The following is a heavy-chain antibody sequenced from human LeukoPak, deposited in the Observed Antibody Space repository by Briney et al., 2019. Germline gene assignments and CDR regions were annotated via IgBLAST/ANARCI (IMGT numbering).Heavy chain of an antibody. Sequence: RGGSLEISCKGSGSIFRDYWIGWVRRLPGKGPGVMGFIFPDDSNIIYSPSFQGQVTISVDKSISTAYVQWSSLKASDTAIYYCAKYGLQGCSTNCYRSFYYYGMDVWGQGTAVTVSS. D-gene: IGHD2-2*02. J-gene: IGHJ6*02. CDR1: GSIFRDYW. CDR3: AKYGLQGCSTNCYRSFYYYGMDV. V-gene: IGHV5-51*01. CDR2: IFPDDSNI.